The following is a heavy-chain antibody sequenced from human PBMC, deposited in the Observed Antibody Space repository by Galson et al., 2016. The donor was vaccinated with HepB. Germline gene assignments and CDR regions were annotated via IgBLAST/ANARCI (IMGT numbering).Heavy chain of an antibody. V-gene: IGHV1-18*01. CDR3: ARDLESDHEPGRFDF. CDR2: ISTYNGNT. J-gene: IGHJ4*02. D-gene: IGHD1-14*01. CDR1: GYTFTNYG. Sequence: SVKVSCKASGYTFTNYGISWVRQAPGQGLEWVGWISTYNGNTKSSQKMYGRVTMTRDTSTNTAYMDLRSLRSDDTAVYFCARDLESDHEPGRFDFWGQGTLVTVSS.